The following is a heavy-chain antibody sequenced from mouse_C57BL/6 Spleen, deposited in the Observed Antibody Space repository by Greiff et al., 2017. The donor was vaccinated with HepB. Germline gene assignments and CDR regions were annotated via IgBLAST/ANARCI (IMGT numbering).Heavy chain of an antibody. CDR1: GYSFTGYY. D-gene: IGHD2-4*01. CDR3: ARPGYYDYEDFDV. V-gene: IGHV1-42*01. CDR2: INPSTGGT. J-gene: IGHJ1*03. Sequence: EVKVVESGPELVKPGASVKISCKASGYSFTGYYMNWVKQSPEKSLEWIGEINPSTGGTTYNQKFKAKATLTVDKSSSTAYMQLKSLTSEDSAVYYCARPGYYDYEDFDVWGTGTTVTVSS.